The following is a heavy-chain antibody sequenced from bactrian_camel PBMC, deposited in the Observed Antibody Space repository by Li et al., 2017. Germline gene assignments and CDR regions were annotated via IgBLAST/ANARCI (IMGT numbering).Heavy chain of an antibody. CDR3: AADEYNLGLARSYTY. Sequence: QVQLVESGGGSVQAGGSLRLSCVAPGYRYDTYCMGWFRQAPGKEREAVAAHYTGTATTTYADSVKGRFTISQDSVKNTIYLQMNSLRPEDSARYPCAADEYNLGLARSYTYWGQGTQVTVS. CDR1: GYRYDTYC. V-gene: IGHV3S53*01. J-gene: IGHJ4*01. D-gene: IGHD5*01. CDR2: YTGTATT.